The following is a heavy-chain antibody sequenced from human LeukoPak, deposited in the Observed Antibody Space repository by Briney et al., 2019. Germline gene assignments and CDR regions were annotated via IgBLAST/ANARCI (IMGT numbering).Heavy chain of an antibody. CDR3: ARTFSIFGAAHGAFDL. CDR2: IFHRGAT. CDR1: GGSISSYY. Sequence: SETLSLTCTVSGGSISSYYWSWIRQPAGKGLEWIGYIFHRGATFYNPSLKNRLAISLATSKKQFSLNLTSVTAADTAVYYCARTFSIFGAAHGAFDLWGQGTMVTVSS. V-gene: IGHV4-59*06. D-gene: IGHD3-3*01. J-gene: IGHJ3*01.